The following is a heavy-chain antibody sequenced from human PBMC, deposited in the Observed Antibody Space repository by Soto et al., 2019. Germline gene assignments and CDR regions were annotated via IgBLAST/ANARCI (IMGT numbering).Heavy chain of an antibody. Sequence: GGSLRLSCAASGFTFSSYWMSWVRQAPGRGLEWMANIKYDGSEKYYVDSVKGRLTISRDNSKNTLYLQMNSLRAEDTAVYYCAKGEVVAVYYYSTMDVWGQGTTVTVSS. V-gene: IGHV3-7*03. CDR2: IKYDGSEK. CDR1: GFTFSSYW. J-gene: IGHJ6*02. CDR3: AKGEVVAVYYYSTMDV. D-gene: IGHD2-2*01.